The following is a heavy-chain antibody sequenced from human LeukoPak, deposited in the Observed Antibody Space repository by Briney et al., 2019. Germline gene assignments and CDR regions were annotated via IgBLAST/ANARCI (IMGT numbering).Heavy chain of an antibody. CDR2: INPSGGST. V-gene: IGHV1-46*01. CDR1: GYTSTSYY. J-gene: IGHJ3*02. Sequence: ASVKVFCKASGYTSTSYYMHWVRQAPGQGLEWMGIINPSGGSTSYAQKFQGRVTMTRDTSTSTVYMELSSLRSEDTAVYYCFGELYISGLGLGAFDIWGQGTMVTVSS. D-gene: IGHD3-10*01. CDR3: FGELYISGLGLGAFDI.